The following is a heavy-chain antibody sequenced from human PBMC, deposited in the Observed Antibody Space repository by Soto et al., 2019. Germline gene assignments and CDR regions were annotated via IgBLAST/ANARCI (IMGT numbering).Heavy chain of an antibody. CDR2: IIPIFGTA. D-gene: IGHD2-8*01. J-gene: IGHJ6*02. CDR3: ARDQGGSVMVYATTDYYYGMDV. V-gene: IGHV1-69*06. Sequence: SVKVSCKASGGTFSSYAISWVRQAPGQGLEWMGGIIPIFGTANYAQKFQSRVTITADKSTSTAYMELSSLRSEDTAVYYCARDQGGSVMVYATTDYYYGMDVWCQGNTVTVSS. CDR1: GGTFSSYA.